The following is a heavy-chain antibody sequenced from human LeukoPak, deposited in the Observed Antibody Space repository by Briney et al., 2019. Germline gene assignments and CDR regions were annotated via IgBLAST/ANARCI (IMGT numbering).Heavy chain of an antibody. CDR2: ISAYNGNT. CDR1: GYTFTSYG. V-gene: IGHV1-18*01. CDR3: ARAEYSSSGPYYYYGMDV. D-gene: IGHD6-13*01. J-gene: IGHJ6*04. Sequence: GASVKVSCKASGYTFTSYGISWVRQAPGQGLEWMGWISAYNGNTNYAQKLQGRVTMTTDTSTSTAYMELSSLRSEDTAVYYCARAEYSSSGPYYYYGMDVWGKGTTVTVSS.